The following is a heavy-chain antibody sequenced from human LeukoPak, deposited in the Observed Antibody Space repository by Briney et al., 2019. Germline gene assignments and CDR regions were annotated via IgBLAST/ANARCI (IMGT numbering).Heavy chain of an antibody. Sequence: SETLSHTCSVSGGSTSGYYWSWIRQPPGKGLEWIGYIYYSGNTNYNPSLKSRVTISVDTSKNQFSLDLYFVTAADTAVYYCARLPMIRGVTEYYFDYWGQGSLVTVSS. CDR2: IYYSGNT. CDR3: ARLPMIRGVTEYYFDY. V-gene: IGHV4-59*01. D-gene: IGHD3-10*01. CDR1: GGSTSGYY. J-gene: IGHJ4*02.